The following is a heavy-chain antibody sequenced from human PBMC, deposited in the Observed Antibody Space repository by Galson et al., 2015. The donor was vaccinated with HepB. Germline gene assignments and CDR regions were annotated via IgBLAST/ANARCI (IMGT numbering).Heavy chain of an antibody. CDR1: GGSISSSSYS. J-gene: IGHJ4*02. CDR2: IYYSGST. CDR3: ASLKRYYYDSSGYLGFDY. V-gene: IGHV4-39*01. D-gene: IGHD3-22*01. Sequence: SETLSLTCTVSGGSISSSSYSWGWIRQPPGKGLEWIGSIYYSGSTYYNPSLKSRVTISVDTSKNQFSLKPSSVTAADTAVYYCASLKRYYYDSSGYLGFDYWGQGTLVTVSS.